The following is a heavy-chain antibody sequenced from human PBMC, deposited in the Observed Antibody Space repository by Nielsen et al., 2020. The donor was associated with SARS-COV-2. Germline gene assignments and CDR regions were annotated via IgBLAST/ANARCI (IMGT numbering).Heavy chain of an antibody. V-gene: IGHV3-23*03. CDR1: EFTFGSHA. CDR2: MYSGGGSD. J-gene: IGHJ4*02. Sequence: GGSRRLSCAASEFTFGSHAMNWVRQAPGKGLEWVSVMYSGGGSDYYADSVKGRFTMSRQDSKNTLYLQMKRLRPEDTAVYYCARGPQTWELLAGRLLDYWGQGTLVTVSS. CDR3: ARGPQTWELLAGRLLDY. D-gene: IGHD3-10*01.